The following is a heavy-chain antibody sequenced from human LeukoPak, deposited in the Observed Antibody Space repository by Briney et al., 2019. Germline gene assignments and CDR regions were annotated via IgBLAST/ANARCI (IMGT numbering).Heavy chain of an antibody. Sequence: PGGSLRLSCAASGFTFSTYGMSWVRQAPGKGLEWIGESTHTGSTNYNPSLKSRVTISVDTSKNQFSLKLTSVSAADTAVYHCARGRTGAAALDFWGPGTLVTVSS. CDR1: GFTFSTYG. D-gene: IGHD2-2*01. CDR2: STHTGST. J-gene: IGHJ4*02. V-gene: IGHV4-34*01. CDR3: ARGRTGAAALDF.